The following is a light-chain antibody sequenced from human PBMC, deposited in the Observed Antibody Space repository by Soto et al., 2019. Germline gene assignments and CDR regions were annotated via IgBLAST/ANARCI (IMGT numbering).Light chain of an antibody. Sequence: QSALTQPRSVSGSPGQSVTLSCTGTSSDVGGYNYVSWYQQHPGKATKLMIYDVSTRPSGVPDRFSGSKSGNTASLTSSGLQAEDEADYYCCSYAGSYTVVFGGGTKLTVL. V-gene: IGLV2-11*01. J-gene: IGLJ2*01. CDR1: SSDVGGYNY. CDR2: DVS. CDR3: CSYAGSYTVV.